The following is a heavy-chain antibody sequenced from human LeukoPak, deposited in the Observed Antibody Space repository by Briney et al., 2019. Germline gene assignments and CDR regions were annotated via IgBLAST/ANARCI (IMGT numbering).Heavy chain of an antibody. CDR2: ISYDGSNK. Sequence: PGGSLRLSCAASGFTFSSYGMHWVRQAPGKGLEWVAVISYDGSNKYYADSVKGRFTISRDNSKNTLYLRMNSLRAEDTAVYYCAKDIVQGGMVRGVDYYYGMDVWGKGTTVTVSS. J-gene: IGHJ6*04. V-gene: IGHV3-30*18. D-gene: IGHD3-10*01. CDR1: GFTFSSYG. CDR3: AKDIVQGGMVRGVDYYYGMDV.